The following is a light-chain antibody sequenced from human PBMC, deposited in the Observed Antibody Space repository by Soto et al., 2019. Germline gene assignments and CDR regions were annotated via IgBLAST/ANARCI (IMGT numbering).Light chain of an antibody. J-gene: IGLJ2*01. CDR2: VGTGGIEG. V-gene: IGLV9-49*01. CDR3: GADHGSGSNFVVV. Sequence: QPVLTQPPSASASLGASVTLTCTLSSGYSNYRVDWYQQRPGKGPRYVMRVGTGGIEGSKGDGIPDRFSVLGSGLNRYLTINNTQEEDESDYHCGADHGSGSNFVVVFGGGTQLTVL. CDR1: SGYSNYR.